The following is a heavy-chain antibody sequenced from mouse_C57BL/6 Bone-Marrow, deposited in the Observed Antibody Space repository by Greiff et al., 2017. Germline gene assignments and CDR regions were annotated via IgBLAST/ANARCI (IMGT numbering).Heavy chain of an antibody. D-gene: IGHD2-5*01. J-gene: IGHJ4*01. Sequence: QVQLQQPGAELVRPGTSVKLSCKASGYTFTSYWMHWVKQRPGQGLEWIGVIDPSDSYTNYNQKFKGKATLTVDTSSSTAYMQLSSLTSEDSAVYYCARRYYSNRTFWYAMDYWGQGTSVTVSS. CDR1: GYTFTSYW. CDR2: IDPSDSYT. V-gene: IGHV1-59*01. CDR3: ARRYYSNRTFWYAMDY.